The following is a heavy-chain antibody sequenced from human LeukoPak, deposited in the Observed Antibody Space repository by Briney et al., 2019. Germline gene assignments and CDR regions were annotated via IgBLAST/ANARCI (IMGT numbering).Heavy chain of an antibody. CDR3: ARDHYDILTGYYRSHYNWFDP. V-gene: IGHV4-59*01. CDR1: GGSIGSYY. J-gene: IGHJ5*02. Sequence: SETLSLTCTVSGGSIGSYYWSWIRQPPGKGLEWIGYIYYSGSTNYNPSLKSRVAISVDTSKNQFSLKLSSVTAADTAVYYCARDHYDILTGYYRSHYNWFDPWGQGTLVTVSS. D-gene: IGHD3-9*01. CDR2: IYYSGST.